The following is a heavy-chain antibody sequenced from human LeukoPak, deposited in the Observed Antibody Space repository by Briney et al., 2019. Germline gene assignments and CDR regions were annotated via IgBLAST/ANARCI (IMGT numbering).Heavy chain of an antibody. D-gene: IGHD7-27*01. CDR1: GGSIRSSNYY. Sequence: SETLSLTCTVSGGSIRSSNYYWGWIRQPPGKGLEWIGSIYYSGSTYYNPSLKSRVTISVDTSKNQFSLKLSSVTAADTAVYYCARSLSPLGDAFDIWGQGTMVTVSS. CDR3: ARSLSPLGDAFDI. CDR2: IYYSGST. J-gene: IGHJ3*02. V-gene: IGHV4-39*01.